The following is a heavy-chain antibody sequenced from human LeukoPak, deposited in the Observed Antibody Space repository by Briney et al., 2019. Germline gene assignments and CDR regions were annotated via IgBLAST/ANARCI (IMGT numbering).Heavy chain of an antibody. Sequence: GASVKVSCKASGYTFTSYGISWVRQAPGQGLEWMGGIIPIFGTANYAQKFQGRVTITADESTSTAYMELSSLRSEDTAVYYCARHYGSGSYYWGQGTLVTVSS. D-gene: IGHD3-10*01. J-gene: IGHJ4*02. CDR3: ARHYGSGSYY. V-gene: IGHV1-69*13. CDR2: IIPIFGTA. CDR1: GYTFTSYG.